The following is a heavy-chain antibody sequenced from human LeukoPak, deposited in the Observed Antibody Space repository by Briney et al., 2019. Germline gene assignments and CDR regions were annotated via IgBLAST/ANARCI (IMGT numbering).Heavy chain of an antibody. Sequence: GASVKVSCKASGGTFSSYAISWVRQAPGQGLEWMGGIIPIFGTANYAQKFQGRVTITADESTSTAYMELSRLRSEDTAVYYCARAQTHKYCSSTSCYTPDYWGQGTLVTVSS. CDR3: ARAQTHKYCSSTSCYTPDY. CDR1: GGTFSSYA. V-gene: IGHV1-69*13. J-gene: IGHJ4*02. D-gene: IGHD2-2*02. CDR2: IIPIFGTA.